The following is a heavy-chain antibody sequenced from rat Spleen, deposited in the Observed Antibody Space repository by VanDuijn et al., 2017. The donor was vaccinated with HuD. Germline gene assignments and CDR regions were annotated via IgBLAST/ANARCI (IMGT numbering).Heavy chain of an antibody. CDR1: GFTFSDYA. J-gene: IGHJ2*01. CDR3: TTWDYYDNRFDY. V-gene: IGHV5-17*01. CDR2: IIYDGSST. Sequence: EVQLVESGGGLVQPGRSLKLSCAASGFTFSDYAMAWVRQAPKKGLEWVATIIYDGSSTYYRDSVKGRFTISRDNAKITLYLQMDSLRSEDTATYYCTTWDYYDNRFDYWGQGVMVTVSS. D-gene: IGHD1-6*01.